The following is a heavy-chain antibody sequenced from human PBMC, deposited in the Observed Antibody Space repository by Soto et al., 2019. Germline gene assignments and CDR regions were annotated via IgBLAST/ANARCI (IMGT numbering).Heavy chain of an antibody. V-gene: IGHV3-23*01. Sequence: EVQLLESGGGLVQPGGSLRLSCAASGFTFSSYAMSWVRQAPGKGLEWVSAISGSGGSTYYADSVEGRFTISRDNSKSTLYLQMNSLRAEDTAVYYCAKGRGYCSSTSCYVGSDYWGQGTLVTVSS. CDR2: ISGSGGST. CDR1: GFTFSSYA. J-gene: IGHJ4*02. D-gene: IGHD2-2*01. CDR3: AKGRGYCSSTSCYVGSDY.